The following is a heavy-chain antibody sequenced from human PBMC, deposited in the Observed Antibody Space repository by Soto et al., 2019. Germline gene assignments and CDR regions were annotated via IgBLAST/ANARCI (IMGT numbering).Heavy chain of an antibody. CDR3: AKFEDVGFGEWLPHWFDY. V-gene: IGHV3-23*01. CDR1: GFTFSSYA. J-gene: IGHJ4*02. Sequence: EVQLLESGGGLVQPGGSLRLSCAASGFTFSSYAMSWVRQAPGKGLEWVSAISGSGGSTYYADSVKGRFTISRDNSKNPLYLQMNSLRAEDTAVYYCAKFEDVGFGEWLPHWFDYWGQGTLVTVSS. D-gene: IGHD3-10*01. CDR2: ISGSGGST.